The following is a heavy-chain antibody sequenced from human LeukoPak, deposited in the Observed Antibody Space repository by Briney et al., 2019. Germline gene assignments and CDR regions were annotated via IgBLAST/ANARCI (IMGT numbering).Heavy chain of an antibody. CDR3: ASGMYQVVY. D-gene: IGHD2-21*01. CDR1: GFTVSSNY. V-gene: IGHV3-7*01. CDR2: IKEDGSKK. Sequence: GGSLRLSCAASGFTVSSNYMSWVRQAPGKGLEWVATIKEDGSKKYYVDSAKGRITISRDNAKNSLYLQMNSLRAEDTAVYYCASGMYQVVYWGQGTLVTVSS. J-gene: IGHJ4*02.